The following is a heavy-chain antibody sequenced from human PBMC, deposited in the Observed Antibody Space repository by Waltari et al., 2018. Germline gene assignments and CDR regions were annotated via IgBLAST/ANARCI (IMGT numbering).Heavy chain of an antibody. V-gene: IGHV4-59*01. CDR3: ARAKGGVVTPPFIDY. Sequence: QVQLQESGPGLVKPSETLYLTCTVSGGSSSSYYWSWIRLPPGKGLEWIGYIYYSGSTNYNPSLKSRVTISVDTSKNQFSLKLSSVTAADTAVYYCARAKGGVVTPPFIDYWGQGTLVTVSS. CDR2: IYYSGST. J-gene: IGHJ4*02. D-gene: IGHD2-21*02. CDR1: GGSSSSYY.